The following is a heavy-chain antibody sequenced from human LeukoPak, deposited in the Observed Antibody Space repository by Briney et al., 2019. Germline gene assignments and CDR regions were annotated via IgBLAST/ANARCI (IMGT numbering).Heavy chain of an antibody. Sequence: SETLSLTCTVSGGSISSSSYYWGWIRQPPGKGLEWIGSIYYSGSTYYNPSLKSRVTISVDTSKNQFSLKLSSVTAADTAVYYCARDGSYYDSSGQGWYYFDYWGQGTLVTVSS. D-gene: IGHD3-22*01. CDR3: ARDGSYYDSSGQGWYYFDY. V-gene: IGHV4-39*07. CDR2: IYYSGST. J-gene: IGHJ4*02. CDR1: GGSISSSSYY.